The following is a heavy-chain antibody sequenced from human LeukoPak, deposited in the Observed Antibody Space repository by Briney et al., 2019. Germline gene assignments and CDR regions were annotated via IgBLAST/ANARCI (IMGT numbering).Heavy chain of an antibody. CDR3: AAISYPAFDI. J-gene: IGHJ3*02. CDR2: IKEDGSEK. D-gene: IGHD2/OR15-2a*01. V-gene: IGHV3-7*03. CDR1: GFTVSSNY. Sequence: GGSLRLSCAASGFTVSSNYMSWVRQAPGKGLEWVANIKEDGSEKDYVDSVKGRFTISRDNAKNSLYLQMNSLRADDTAVYYCAAISYPAFDIWGQGTMVTVSS.